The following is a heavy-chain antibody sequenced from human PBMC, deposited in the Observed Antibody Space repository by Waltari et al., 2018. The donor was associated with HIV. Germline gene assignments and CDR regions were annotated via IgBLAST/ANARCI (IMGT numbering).Heavy chain of an antibody. CDR2: MNPNSGNT. CDR1: GYTFTSYD. J-gene: IGHJ5*02. D-gene: IGHD3-9*01. V-gene: IGHV1-8*01. CDR3: ARGLLRYFDWLFPRFDP. Sequence: QVQLVQSGAEVKKPGASVKVSCKASGYTFTSYDINWVRQATGQGLEWMGWMNPNSGNTGYAQKFQGRVTMTRNTSISTAYMELSSLRSEDTAVYYCARGLLRYFDWLFPRFDPWGQGTLVTVSS.